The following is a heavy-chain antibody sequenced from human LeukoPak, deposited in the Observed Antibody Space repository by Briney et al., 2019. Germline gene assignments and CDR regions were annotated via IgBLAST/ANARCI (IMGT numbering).Heavy chain of an antibody. Sequence: ASVKVSCKASGYTFTSYGISWVRQAPGQGLEWMGGIIPIFGTANYAQKFQGRVTITTDESTSTAYMELSSLRSEDTAVYYCARVHESRGYSPKWYFDLWGRGTLVTVSS. CDR1: GYTFTSYG. V-gene: IGHV1-69*05. D-gene: IGHD5-18*01. CDR3: ARVHESRGYSPKWYFDL. CDR2: IIPIFGTA. J-gene: IGHJ2*01.